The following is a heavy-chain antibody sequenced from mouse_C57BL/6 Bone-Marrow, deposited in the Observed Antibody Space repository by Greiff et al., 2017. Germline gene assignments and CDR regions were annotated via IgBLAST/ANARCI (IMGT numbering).Heavy chain of an antibody. Sequence: EVKLVESGAELVRPGASVKLSCTASGFNIKDYYMHWVKQRPEQGLEWIGRIDPEDGDTEYAPKFQGKATMTADTSFNTAYLQLSSLTSEDTAVYYCTTTPGGDYWGQGTTLTVSS. J-gene: IGHJ2*01. V-gene: IGHV14-1*01. CDR3: TTTPGGDY. CDR2: IDPEDGDT. CDR1: GFNIKDYY.